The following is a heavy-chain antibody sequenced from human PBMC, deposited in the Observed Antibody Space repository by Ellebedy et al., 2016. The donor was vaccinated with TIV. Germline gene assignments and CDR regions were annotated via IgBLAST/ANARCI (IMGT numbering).Heavy chain of an antibody. CDR1: GFIFSNYG. D-gene: IGHD6-13*01. Sequence: GGSLRLSCAASGFIFSNYGMHWVRQAPGKGLEWVAFIYYDGINKYYADSVKGRFTISRDNSKNTLYLQMNSLRAEDTAVYYCATGRVAVGRLGLGYFNYNDGMDVWGQGTTVTVSS. J-gene: IGHJ6*02. CDR2: IYYDGINK. CDR3: ATGRVAVGRLGLGYFNYNDGMDV. V-gene: IGHV3-30*02.